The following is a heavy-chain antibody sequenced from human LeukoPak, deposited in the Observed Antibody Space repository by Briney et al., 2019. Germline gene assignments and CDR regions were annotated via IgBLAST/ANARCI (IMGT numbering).Heavy chain of an antibody. Sequence: SETLSLTCAVYGGSFSGYYWSWIRQPPGKGLEWIGEINHSGSTYYNPSLKSRVTISVDTSKNQFSLKLSSVTAADTAVYYCARHRGCSGGSCYSWFDPWGQGTLVTVSS. J-gene: IGHJ5*02. CDR2: INHSGST. CDR3: ARHRGCSGGSCYSWFDP. V-gene: IGHV4-34*01. D-gene: IGHD2-15*01. CDR1: GGSFSGYY.